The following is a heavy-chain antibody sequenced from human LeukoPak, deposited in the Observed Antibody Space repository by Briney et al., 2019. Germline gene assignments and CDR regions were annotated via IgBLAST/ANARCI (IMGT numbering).Heavy chain of an antibody. V-gene: IGHV4-39*07. J-gene: IGHJ4*02. D-gene: IGHD2-2*01. CDR1: GGSISSSSYY. CDR3: ARVGPWDDRPEQESYCSSTSCLTFGY. Sequence: PSETLSLTCTVSGGSISSSSYYWGWIRQPPGKGLEWIGSIYYSGSTYYNPSLKSRVTISVDTSKNQFSLKLSSVTAADTAVYYCARVGPWDDRPEQESYCSSTSCLTFGYWGQGTLVTVSS. CDR2: IYYSGST.